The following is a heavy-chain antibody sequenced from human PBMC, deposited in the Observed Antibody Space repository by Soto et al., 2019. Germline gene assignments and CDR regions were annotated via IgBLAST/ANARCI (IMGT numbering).Heavy chain of an antibody. V-gene: IGHV3-13*01. CDR3: ARGGYCTNGVCHRYYYGMDV. CDR1: GFTFSSYD. Sequence: PGGSPRLSCAASGFTFSSYDMHWVRQATGKGLEWVSAIGTAGDTYYPGSVKGRFTISRENAKNSLYLQMNSLRAEDTAVYYCARGGYCTNGVCHRYYYGMDVWGQGTTVTVSS. J-gene: IGHJ6*02. CDR2: IGTAGDT. D-gene: IGHD2-8*01.